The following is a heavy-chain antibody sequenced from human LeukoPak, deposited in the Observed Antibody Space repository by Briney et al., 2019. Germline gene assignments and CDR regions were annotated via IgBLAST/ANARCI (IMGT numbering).Heavy chain of an antibody. V-gene: IGHV1-8*01. Sequence: ASVKVSCKASGYTFTSYDINWVRQATGQGLEWMGWMNPNSGNTGYAQKFQGRVTMTRNTSISTAYMELSSLRSEDTAVYYCARVQWRFGELGYYMDVWGKGTTVTISS. CDR3: ARVQWRFGELGYYMDV. CDR1: GYTFTSYD. CDR2: MNPNSGNT. D-gene: IGHD3-10*01. J-gene: IGHJ6*03.